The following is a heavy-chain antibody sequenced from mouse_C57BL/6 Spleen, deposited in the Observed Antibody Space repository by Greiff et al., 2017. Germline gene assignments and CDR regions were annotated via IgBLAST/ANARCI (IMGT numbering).Heavy chain of an antibody. Sequence: VQLLQPGPELVKPGASVKLSCKASGYSFTNYYMNWVKQRTGLGLEWIGDINPNNGSTNYNEKFKSKATLTVDQSSSTAYMQLSSLTSEDSAVYYCSRYYYHALGYWGQGTSLTVSS. CDR3: SRYYYHALGY. D-gene: IGHD1-1*01. J-gene: IGHJ4*01. V-gene: IGHV1-53*01. CDR1: GYSFTNYY. CDR2: INPNNGST.